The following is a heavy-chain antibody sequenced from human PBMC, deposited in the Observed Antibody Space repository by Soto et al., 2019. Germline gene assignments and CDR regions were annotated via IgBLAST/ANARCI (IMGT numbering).Heavy chain of an antibody. CDR1: GYTFTNYA. CDR2: INAGNGDT. V-gene: IGHV1-3*01. J-gene: IGHJ1*01. CDR3: ARGGGYCSGGSCYGEYFQH. Sequence: QVQLVQSGAEVKKPGASVKVSCKASGYTFTNYAMHWVCQAPGQRLEWMGWINAGNGDTKYSQKFQGRVTVTRDTSESTAYMELSSLRSEDTAVYYCARGGGYCSGGSCYGEYFQHWGQGTLVTVSS. D-gene: IGHD2-15*01.